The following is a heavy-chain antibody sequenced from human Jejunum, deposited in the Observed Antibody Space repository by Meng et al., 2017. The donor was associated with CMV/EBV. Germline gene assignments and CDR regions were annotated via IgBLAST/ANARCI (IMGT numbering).Heavy chain of an antibody. CDR1: GFSFGADA. D-gene: IGHD2-21*01. V-gene: IGHV3-23*01. Sequence: SGFSFGADAMSWGRQAPGKGLEWVAAISGSGHLTHYADSVKGRFIISKDKSKNTLYLQMNTVTAEDTAIYYCAKERIELWYFDYWGQGTLVTVSS. CDR3: AKERIELWYFDY. J-gene: IGHJ4*02. CDR2: ISGSGHLT.